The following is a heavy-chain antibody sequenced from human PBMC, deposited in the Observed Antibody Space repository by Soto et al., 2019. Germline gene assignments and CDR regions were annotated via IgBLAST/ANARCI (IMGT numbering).Heavy chain of an antibody. D-gene: IGHD1-20*01. CDR2: IIPIVGTA. V-gene: IGHV1-69*13. CDR1: GGTFSSYA. Sequence: ASVKVSCKASGGTFSSYAISWVRQAPGQGLEWMGGIIPIVGTANYAQKFQGRATITADESTSTAYMELSSLRSEDTAVYYCARGRPITGTTSPGQTFDYWGQGTPVTVSS. CDR3: ARGRPITGTTSPGQTFDY. J-gene: IGHJ4*02.